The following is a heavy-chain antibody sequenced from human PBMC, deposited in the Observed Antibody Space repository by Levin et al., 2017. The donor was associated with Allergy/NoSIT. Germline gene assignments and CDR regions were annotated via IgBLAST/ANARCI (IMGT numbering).Heavy chain of an antibody. CDR1: GFTFSSYA. J-gene: IGHJ4*02. D-gene: IGHD1-26*01. V-gene: IGHV3-23*01. Sequence: GESLKISCAASGFTFSSYAMSWVRQAPGKGLEWVSAISGSGGSTYYADSVKGRFTISRDNSKNTLYLQMNSLRAEDTAVYYCANVGGSYYLFDYWGQGTLVTVSS. CDR3: ANVGGSYYLFDY. CDR2: ISGSGGST.